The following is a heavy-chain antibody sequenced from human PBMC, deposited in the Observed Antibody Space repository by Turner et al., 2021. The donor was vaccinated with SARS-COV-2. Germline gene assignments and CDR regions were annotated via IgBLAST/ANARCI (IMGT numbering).Heavy chain of an antibody. CDR2: FDPEDGET. CDR1: GYTLTELS. D-gene: IGHD2-21*01. J-gene: IGHJ5*02. Sequence: QVQLVQSGAEVKKPGASVKVSCKVSGYTLTELSMHWVRQAPGKGLEWMGGFDPEDGETIYAQKFQGRVTMTEDTSTDTAYMELSSLRSEDTAVYYCATASPSRYGDYRRSWFDPWGQGTLVTVSS. V-gene: IGHV1-24*01. CDR3: ATASPSRYGDYRRSWFDP.